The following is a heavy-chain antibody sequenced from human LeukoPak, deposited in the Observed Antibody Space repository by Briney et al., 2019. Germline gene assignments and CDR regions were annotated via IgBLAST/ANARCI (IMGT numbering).Heavy chain of an antibody. CDR3: AKDRPNYYETNGHYYRRDGDY. D-gene: IGHD3-22*01. CDR1: GGTFSSYA. Sequence: ASVKVSCKASGGTFSSYAISWVRQAPGQGLEWMGGIIPIFGTANYAQKFQGRVTITADESTSTAYMELNSLRAEDTAIYYCAKDRPNYYETNGHYYRRDGDYWGQGTLVTVSS. V-gene: IGHV1-69*01. CDR2: IIPIFGTA. J-gene: IGHJ4*02.